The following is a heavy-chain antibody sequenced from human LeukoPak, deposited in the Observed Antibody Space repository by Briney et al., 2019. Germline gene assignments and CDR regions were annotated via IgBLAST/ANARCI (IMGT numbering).Heavy chain of an antibody. V-gene: IGHV1-18*01. Sequence: ASVKVSCKASGYAFTSYGISWVRQAPGQGLEWMGWISTSTGNTNYAQKLQGRVTMTTDTSTSTAYMELRSLRSDDTAVYYCARDPGSGSYYYYGMDVWGQGTTVTVSS. J-gene: IGHJ6*02. CDR3: ARDPGSGSYYYYGMDV. CDR1: GYAFTSYG. D-gene: IGHD3-10*01. CDR2: ISTSTGNT.